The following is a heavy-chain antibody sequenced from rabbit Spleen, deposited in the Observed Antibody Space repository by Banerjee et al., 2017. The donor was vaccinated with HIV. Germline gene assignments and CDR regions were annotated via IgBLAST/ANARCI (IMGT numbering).Heavy chain of an antibody. J-gene: IGHJ6*01. D-gene: IGHD7-1*01. V-gene: IGHV1S40*01. CDR1: GFSFSSSDY. CDR3: ARDTGTSFSSYGMDL. CDR2: IAGDSSGFT. Sequence: QSLEESGGDLVQPEGSLTLTCTASGFSFSSSDYMCWVRQAPGKGLEWISCIAGDSSGFTYSATWAKGRFTCSKTSSTTVTLHMTSLTVADTATYFCARDTGTSFSSYGMDLWAQGPWSPS.